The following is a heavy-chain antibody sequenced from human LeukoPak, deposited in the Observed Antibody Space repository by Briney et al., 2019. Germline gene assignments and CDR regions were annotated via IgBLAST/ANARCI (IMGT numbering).Heavy chain of an antibody. CDR3: ARPTRLAPVGTTYYHSLDV. Sequence: SETLSLTCTVSGGSISGHYWSWIRQPPGKGLEWIGHIYYTGVINYDPSLKSRVTMLVDTSKNQFSLKVTSVTAADTAVYYCARPTRLAPVGTTYYHSLDVWGQGSAVTVSS. CDR1: GGSISGHY. V-gene: IGHV4-59*08. D-gene: IGHD2-2*01. J-gene: IGHJ6*02. CDR2: IYYTGVI.